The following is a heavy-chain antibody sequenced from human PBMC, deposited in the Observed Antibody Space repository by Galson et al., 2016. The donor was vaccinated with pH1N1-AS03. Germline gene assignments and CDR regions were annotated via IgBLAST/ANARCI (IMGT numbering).Heavy chain of an antibody. CDR3: ARVVAGSPFLIDY. D-gene: IGHD2-15*01. V-gene: IGHV1-18*01. Sequence: SVKVSCKASGYNFVTYGITWVRQGPGQGLEWMGWIYPYSTNTNYTKKVQDRVTMTADTSTTTAHLDMRNLGSDDTAVYYCARVVAGSPFLIDYWGQGTLVIVSS. J-gene: IGHJ4*02. CDR1: GYNFVTYG. CDR2: IYPYSTNT.